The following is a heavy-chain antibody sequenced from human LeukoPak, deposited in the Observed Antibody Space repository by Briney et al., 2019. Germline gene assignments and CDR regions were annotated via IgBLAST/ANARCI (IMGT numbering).Heavy chain of an antibody. CDR1: GYGFTSYW. D-gene: IGHD1-26*01. V-gene: IGHV5-51*01. CDR3: ARPKRGARTAFDI. J-gene: IGHJ3*02. Sequence: GASLKISCKGSGYGFTSYWIGWVRQMPGKGLEWMGIIYPGDSDTRYSPSFQGQVTISADKSISTAYLQWSSLKASDTAMYYCARPKRGARTAFDIWGQGTMVTVSS. CDR2: IYPGDSDT.